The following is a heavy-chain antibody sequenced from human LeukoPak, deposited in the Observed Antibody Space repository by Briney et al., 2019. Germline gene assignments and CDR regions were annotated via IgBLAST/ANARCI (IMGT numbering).Heavy chain of an antibody. CDR1: GFTFSSYA. J-gene: IGHJ4*02. CDR3: ARDQWDLGHFDY. D-gene: IGHD1-26*01. V-gene: IGHV3-30*01. Sequence: GRSLRLSCAASGFTFSSYAMHWVRQAPGKGLEWVAVISYDGSNKYYADSVKGRFIISRDNSKNTLYLQMNSLRAEDTAVYYCARDQWDLGHFDYWGQGTLVTVSS. CDR2: ISYDGSNK.